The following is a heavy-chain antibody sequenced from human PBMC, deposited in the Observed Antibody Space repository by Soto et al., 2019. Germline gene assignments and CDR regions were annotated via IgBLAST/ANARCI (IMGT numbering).Heavy chain of an antibody. D-gene: IGHD2-2*01. J-gene: IGHJ6*03. CDR1: GFTFSSYG. V-gene: IGHV3-30*18. CDR2: ISYDGSNK. Sequence: GGSLRLSCAASGFTFSSYGMHWVRQAPGKGLEWVAVISYDGSNKYYADSVKGRFTISRDNSKNTLYLQMNSLRAEDTAVYYCAKLCLDGADVVVPAAKEDYYYHYMDVWGKGTTVTVSS. CDR3: AKLCLDGADVVVPAAKEDYYYHYMDV.